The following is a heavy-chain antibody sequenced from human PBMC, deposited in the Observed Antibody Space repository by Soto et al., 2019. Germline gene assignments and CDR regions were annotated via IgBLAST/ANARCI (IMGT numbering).Heavy chain of an antibody. CDR2: IYYSGST. CDR1: GGSISSGGYY. Sequence: PSETLSLTCTVSGGSISSGGYYWSWIRQHPGKGLEWIGYIYYSGSTYYNPSLKSRVTISVDTSKNQFSLKLSSVTAADTAVYYCARVDSSVYFGGYYYGMDVWGAGTTVTVSS. J-gene: IGHJ6*04. CDR3: ARVDSSVYFGGYYYGMDV. D-gene: IGHD3-22*01. V-gene: IGHV4-31*03.